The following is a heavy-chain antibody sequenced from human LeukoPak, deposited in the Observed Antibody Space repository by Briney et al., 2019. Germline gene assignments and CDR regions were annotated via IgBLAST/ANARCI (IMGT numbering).Heavy chain of an antibody. CDR3: ARDSGYCSGGCFDY. CDR1: GGTFSSYA. D-gene: IGHD2-15*01. J-gene: IGHJ4*02. CDR2: IIPIFGTA. V-gene: IGHV1-69*13. Sequence: ASVKVSCKASGGTFSSYAISWVRQAPGQGLEWMGGIIPIFGTANYAQKFQGRVTITADESTSTAYMELSSLRSEDTAVYYCARDSGYCSGGCFDYWGQGTLVTVSS.